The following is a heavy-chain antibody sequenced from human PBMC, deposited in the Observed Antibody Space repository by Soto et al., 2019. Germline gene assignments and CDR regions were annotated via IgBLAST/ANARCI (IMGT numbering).Heavy chain of an antibody. CDR2: IYYSGST. D-gene: IGHD3-22*01. V-gene: IGHV4-39*01. CDR1: GGSISSSSYY. CDR3: ARHSGYYGSGYYYVQHFDY. Sequence: TLSLTCTVSGGSISSSSYYWGWIRQPPGKGLEWIGSIYYSGSTYYNPSLKSRVTISVDTSKNQFSLKLSSVTAADTAVYYCARHSGYYGSGYYYVQHFDYWGQGTLVTVSS. J-gene: IGHJ4*02.